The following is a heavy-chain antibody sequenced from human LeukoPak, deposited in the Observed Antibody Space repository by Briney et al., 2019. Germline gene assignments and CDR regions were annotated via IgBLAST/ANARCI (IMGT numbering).Heavy chain of an antibody. J-gene: IGHJ4*01. D-gene: IGHD3-22*01. CDR1: GFTFSSYG. CDR3: AKENYYDSSGYFSFYFDY. V-gene: IGHV3-30*18. Sequence: GESLKISCAASGFTFSSYGMHWVRQAPGKGLEWVAIISYDGSNKYYADSVKGRFTISRDNSNNTLYLQMNSLRAEDTAVYYCAKENYYDSSGYFSFYFDYWGQGTLVTVSS. CDR2: ISYDGSNK.